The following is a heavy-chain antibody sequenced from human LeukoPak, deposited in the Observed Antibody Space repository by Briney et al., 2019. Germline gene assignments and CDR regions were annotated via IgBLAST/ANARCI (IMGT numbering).Heavy chain of an antibody. D-gene: IGHD5-24*01. J-gene: IGHJ4*02. CDR1: GGSISSYY. Sequence: PSETLSLTCTVSGGSISSYYWSWIRQPPGKGLEWIGDIYHSGSANYNPSLNSRVTISVDTSKNQFSLKLTSVTAADTAVYYCARDGDGYVFDYWGQGTLVTVSS. V-gene: IGHV4-59*01. CDR2: IYHSGSA. CDR3: ARDGDGYVFDY.